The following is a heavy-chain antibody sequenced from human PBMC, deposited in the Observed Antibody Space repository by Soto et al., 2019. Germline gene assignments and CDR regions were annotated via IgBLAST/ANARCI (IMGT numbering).Heavy chain of an antibody. CDR3: ASWRSYSGSYCFDY. V-gene: IGHV1-69*06. CDR1: RGTFNTYT. D-gene: IGHD1-26*01. J-gene: IGHJ4*02. Sequence: QVQLVLSGAEVKKPGASVKVSCEASRGTFNTYTINWVRQAPGRGLEWVGQIVPMYDSVNYAENFQGRVTITADKSTKTAYMELTSLRSEDTALYFCASWRSYSGSYCFDYWGQGTLVTVSS. CDR2: IVPMYDSV.